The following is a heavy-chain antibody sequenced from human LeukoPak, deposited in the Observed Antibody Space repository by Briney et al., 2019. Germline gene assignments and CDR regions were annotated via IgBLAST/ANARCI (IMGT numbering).Heavy chain of an antibody. CDR3: ARGGDYGDYQGT. J-gene: IGHJ5*02. CDR1: GFTFSHYN. D-gene: IGHD4-17*01. Sequence: PGGSLRLSCAASGFTFSHYNMNWVRQAPGKGLEGISYIRNDGGSIYYAHSLRGRFTISRDNAKSSLYLQMNSLGAEDTAVYYCARGGDYGDYQGTWGQGTLVTVSS. CDR2: IRNDGGSI. V-gene: IGHV3-48*01.